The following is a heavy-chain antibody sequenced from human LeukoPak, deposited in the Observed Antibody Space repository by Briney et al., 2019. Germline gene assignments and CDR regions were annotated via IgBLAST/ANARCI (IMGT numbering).Heavy chain of an antibody. J-gene: IGHJ6*02. V-gene: IGHV4-59*01. CDR1: GGSIGSYY. Sequence: PSETLSLTCTVSGGSIGSYYWSWIRQPPGKGLEWIGYIYYSGSTNYNPSLESRVTISVDTSKKQFSLKMSSVTAADTAVYYCARGPTVTYYYYGMDVWGQGTTVTVSS. CDR2: IYYSGST. CDR3: ARGPTVTYYYYGMDV. D-gene: IGHD4-17*01.